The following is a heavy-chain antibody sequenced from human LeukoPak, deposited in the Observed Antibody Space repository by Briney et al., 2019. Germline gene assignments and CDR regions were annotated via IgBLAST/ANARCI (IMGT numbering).Heavy chain of an antibody. V-gene: IGHV4-59*12. CDR1: GGSISSYY. J-gene: IGHJ4*02. CDR2: IYYSGST. CDR3: ARGGYDILTGYYTHYFDY. Sequence: SETLSLTCTVSGGSISSYYWTWIRQPPGKGLEWIGYIYYSGSTHYNPSLKSRVTIPVDTSKNQFSLKLSSVTAADTAVYYCARGGYDILTGYYTHYFDYWGQGALVTVSS. D-gene: IGHD3-9*01.